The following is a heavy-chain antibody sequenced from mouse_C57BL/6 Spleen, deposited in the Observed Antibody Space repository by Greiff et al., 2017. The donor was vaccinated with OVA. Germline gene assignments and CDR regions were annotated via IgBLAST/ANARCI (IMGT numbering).Heavy chain of an antibody. CDR3: ARREYDYDDAMDD. V-gene: IGHV1-64*01. CDR2: IHPNSGST. CDR1: GYTFTSYW. J-gene: IGHJ4*01. D-gene: IGHD2-4*01. Sequence: VQLQQPGAELVKPGASVKLSCKASGYTFTSYWMHWVKQRPGQGLEWIGMIHPNSGSTNYNEKFKSKATLTVDKSSSTAYMQRSSLTSEDSAVYYCARREYDYDDAMDDWGQGTSVTVSS.